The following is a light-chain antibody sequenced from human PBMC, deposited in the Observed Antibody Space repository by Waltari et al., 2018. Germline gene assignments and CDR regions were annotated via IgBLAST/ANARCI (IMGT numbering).Light chain of an antibody. V-gene: IGKV1-5*03. CDR3: QQYNSYEWT. CDR2: KAS. CDR1: QSISSY. Sequence: DIQMTQSPSSLSASVGDRVTITFRASQSISSYLNWYQQKPGKAPKLLIYKASSLESGVPSRFSGSGSGTEFTLTISSLQPDDFATYYCQQYNSYEWTFGQGTKVAIK. J-gene: IGKJ1*01.